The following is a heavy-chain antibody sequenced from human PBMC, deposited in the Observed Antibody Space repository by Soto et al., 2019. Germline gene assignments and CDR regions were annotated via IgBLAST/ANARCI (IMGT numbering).Heavy chain of an antibody. D-gene: IGHD6-13*01. CDR3: ARGIAADDGAEYFQH. Sequence: QVQLQESGPGLVKPSQTLSLTCTVSGGSISSGGYYWSWIRQHPGKGLEWIGYIYYSGSTYYNPSLKSRVTISVDTSKNQFSLKLSSVTAADTTVYYCARGIAADDGAEYFQHWGQGTLVTVSS. CDR2: IYYSGST. CDR1: GGSISSGGYY. V-gene: IGHV4-31*03. J-gene: IGHJ1*01.